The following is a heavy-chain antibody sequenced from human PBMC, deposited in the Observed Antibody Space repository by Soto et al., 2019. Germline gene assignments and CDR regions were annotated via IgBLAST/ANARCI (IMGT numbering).Heavy chain of an antibody. D-gene: IGHD3-9*01. CDR3: AIQTVLRYFDWLHYYGMDV. Sequence: SETLSLTCTVSGGSISSGSYYWGWIRQPPGKGLEWIGSIYYSGSTYYNPSLKSRVTISVDTSKNQFSLKLSSVTAADTAVYYCAIQTVLRYFDWLHYYGMDVWGQGTTVTVSS. V-gene: IGHV4-39*01. CDR1: GGSISSGSYY. CDR2: IYYSGST. J-gene: IGHJ6*02.